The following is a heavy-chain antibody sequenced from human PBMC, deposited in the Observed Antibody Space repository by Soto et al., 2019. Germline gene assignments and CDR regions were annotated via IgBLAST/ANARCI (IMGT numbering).Heavy chain of an antibody. J-gene: IGHJ4*02. CDR2: ISVTGSGT. Sequence: EVQLLESGGGLVQPGGSLGLSCAASGFTFSSYDMSWVRQAPGKGLEYVSSISVTGSGTYYADSVKGRFTIARDNSKNTLYLQMNSLRVEDTAVYYCARTTTTTRRDYWGQGTLVTVSS. D-gene: IGHD4-17*01. V-gene: IGHV3-23*01. CDR3: ARTTTTTRRDY. CDR1: GFTFSSYD.